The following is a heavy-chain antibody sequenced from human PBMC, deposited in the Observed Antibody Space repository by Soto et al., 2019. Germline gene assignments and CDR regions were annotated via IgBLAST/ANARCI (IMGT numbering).Heavy chain of an antibody. Sequence: EVQLVESGGGLVQPGGSLKLSCAASGFNFGDSAMHWVRQASGKGLEWVAGIRSKANTYVTAYAESVRGRFTISRDDSKNTTYLQMNGLKGDDTAMYYCTRGGAMGLNDYWDQGTLVTVSS. CDR2: IRSKANTYVT. V-gene: IGHV3-73*02. CDR3: TRGGAMGLNDY. CDR1: GFNFGDSA. D-gene: IGHD3-16*01. J-gene: IGHJ4*02.